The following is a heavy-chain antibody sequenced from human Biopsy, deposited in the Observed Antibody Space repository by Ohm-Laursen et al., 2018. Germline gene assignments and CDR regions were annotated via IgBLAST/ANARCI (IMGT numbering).Heavy chain of an antibody. J-gene: IGHJ4*01. Sequence: SLRLSCTAPGFTFSIYGMHWVRQAPGKGLEWVAVIWYDGSNKYYADSVGGRFTISRDDPKNTLYLQMNSLRAEDTAVYYCAREGEDSRGYTPHYLDYWVQEPWSPSPQ. CDR2: IWYDGSNK. V-gene: IGHV3-33*01. CDR3: AREGEDSRGYTPHYLDY. D-gene: IGHD3-22*01. CDR1: GFTFSIYG.